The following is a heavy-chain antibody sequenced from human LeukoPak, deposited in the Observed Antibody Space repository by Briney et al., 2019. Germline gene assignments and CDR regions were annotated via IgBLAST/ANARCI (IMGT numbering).Heavy chain of an antibody. Sequence: SETLSLTCAVYGGSFSGYFWTWIRQPPGKGLEWPGEINHSGSTNYNPSLKSRVTISVDTSKNQFSLKLSSVTAADTAVYYCARELKGRGYDYGGHYHYYMDVWGTGTTVTVSS. CDR2: INHSGST. D-gene: IGHD5-18*01. CDR3: ARELKGRGYDYGGHYHYYMDV. CDR1: GGSFSGYF. J-gene: IGHJ6*03. V-gene: IGHV4-34*01.